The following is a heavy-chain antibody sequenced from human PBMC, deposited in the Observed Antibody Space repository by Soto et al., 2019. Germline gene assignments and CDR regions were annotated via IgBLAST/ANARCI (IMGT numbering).Heavy chain of an antibody. Sequence: GVLRLSCAASGFNFSNYDMNWVRQAPGGGLECIAFISGTGFTTYYADSAWPRFTISRDNSQSALFLPMDSLTVDDSGIYFCARGGVYWGQGVPVTVSS. CDR2: ISGTGFTT. CDR3: ARGGVY. D-gene: IGHD2-8*01. CDR1: GFNFSNYD. V-gene: IGHV3-48*03. J-gene: IGHJ4*02.